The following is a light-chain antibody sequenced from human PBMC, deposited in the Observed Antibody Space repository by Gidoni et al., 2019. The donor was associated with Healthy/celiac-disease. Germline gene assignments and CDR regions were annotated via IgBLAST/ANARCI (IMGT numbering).Light chain of an antibody. CDR3: AAWDDSLNGWV. V-gene: IGLV1-44*01. Sequence: QSVLTQPPSASGTPGQRVTISCSGSSSVLGSNTVNWYQQLPGTAPKLLIYSNNQRPSGVPDRFSGSKSGTSASLAISGLQSEDEADYYCAAWDDSLNGWVFGGGTKLTVL. CDR1: SSVLGSNT. J-gene: IGLJ3*02. CDR2: SNN.